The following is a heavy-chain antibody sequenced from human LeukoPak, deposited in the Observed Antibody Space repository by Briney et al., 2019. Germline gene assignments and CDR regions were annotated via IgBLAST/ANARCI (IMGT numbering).Heavy chain of an antibody. CDR2: IKSKTDGGTT. Sequence: GGSLRLSCAGSGLTFSNAWMSWVRQAPGKGLEWVGRIKSKTDGGTTDYGAPVKGRFIISRDDSKNTLYLQMNGLKIEDTAVYYCTTDPGEWEPIWSQGTMVTVSS. V-gene: IGHV3-15*01. J-gene: IGHJ3*02. CDR1: GLTFSNAW. D-gene: IGHD1-26*01. CDR3: TTDPGEWEPI.